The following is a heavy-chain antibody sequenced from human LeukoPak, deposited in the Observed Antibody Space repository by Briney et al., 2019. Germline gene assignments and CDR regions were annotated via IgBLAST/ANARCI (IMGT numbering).Heavy chain of an antibody. Sequence: GGSLRLSCAASGFTFSSYGMHWVRQAPGKGLEWLSYISSAAATTYYPDFVKGRFTISRDNAKNLLFLEMTNLRVDDTAVYYCARDAAVLTGYPYWYFDLWGRGTLVSVSS. J-gene: IGHJ2*01. CDR2: ISSAAATT. D-gene: IGHD3-9*01. CDR3: ARDAAVLTGYPYWYFDL. V-gene: IGHV3-48*04. CDR1: GFTFSSYG.